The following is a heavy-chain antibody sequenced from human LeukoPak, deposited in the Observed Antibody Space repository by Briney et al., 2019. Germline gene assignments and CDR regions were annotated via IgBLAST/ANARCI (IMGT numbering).Heavy chain of an antibody. V-gene: IGHV4-39*01. Sequence: SSETLSLTCTVSGGSISSSSYYWGWIRQPPGKGLEWIGSIYYSGSTYYNPSLKSRVTISVDTSKNQFSLKLSSVTAADTAVYYCARRVFWSGSEVDNWFDPWGQGTLVTVSS. CDR2: IYYSGST. CDR3: ARRVFWSGSEVDNWFDP. D-gene: IGHD3-3*01. J-gene: IGHJ5*02. CDR1: GGSISSSSYY.